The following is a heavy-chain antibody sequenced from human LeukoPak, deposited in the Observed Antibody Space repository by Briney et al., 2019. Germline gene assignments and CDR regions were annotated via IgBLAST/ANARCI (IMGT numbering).Heavy chain of an antibody. CDR2: IYYSGST. CDR1: GGSISSNNYY. J-gene: IGHJ3*02. CDR3: ARDSSSWYYPYAFDI. Sequence: PSETLSLTCTVSGGSISSNNYYWAWIRQPPGKGLERIGSIYYSGSTYYYPSLKSRVTISVDTSKNQFSLKLSSVTAADTAVYYCARDSSSWYYPYAFDIWGQGTMVTVSS. V-gene: IGHV4-39*07. D-gene: IGHD6-13*01.